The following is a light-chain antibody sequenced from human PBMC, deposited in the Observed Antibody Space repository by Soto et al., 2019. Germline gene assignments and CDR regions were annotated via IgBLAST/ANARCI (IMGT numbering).Light chain of an antibody. CDR2: GTS. V-gene: IGKV1-39*01. J-gene: IGKJ5*01. CDR3: QQSFSTLLIT. CDR1: QSINTY. Sequence: DIQMTQSPSFLSASVGDRVTISCRASQSINTYLNWYQHKPGKAPKLLIYGTSALHSGVPSRFSVGGSGTDFTLTISSLQPEDFATYYCQQSFSTLLITFGQGTRLEFK.